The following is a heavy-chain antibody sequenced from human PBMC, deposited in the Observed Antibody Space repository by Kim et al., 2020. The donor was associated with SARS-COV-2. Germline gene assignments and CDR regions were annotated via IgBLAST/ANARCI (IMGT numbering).Heavy chain of an antibody. J-gene: IGHJ4*02. CDR1: GFTFSSYA. D-gene: IGHD4-17*01. V-gene: IGHV3-23*01. CDR3: AKTHNPTVTTLVFDY. Sequence: GGSLRLSCAASGFTFSSYAMSWVRQAPGKGLEWVSTISGSGGSTYYADSVKGRFTISRDNSKNTLYLQMNSLRADDTAVYYCAKTHNPTVTTLVFDYWGQGTLVTVSS. CDR2: ISGSGGST.